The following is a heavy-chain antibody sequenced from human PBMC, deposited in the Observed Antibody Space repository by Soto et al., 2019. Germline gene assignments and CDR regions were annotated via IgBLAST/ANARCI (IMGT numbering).Heavy chain of an antibody. CDR3: AKGNGYYDFWSGYREAFDI. CDR1: GFTFSSYG. V-gene: IGHV3-30*02. CDR2: IWYDGSNK. Sequence: GGSLRLSCAASGFTFSSYGMHWVRQAPGKGLEWVAVIWYDGSNKYYADSVKGRFTISRDNSKNTLYLQMNSLRAEDTAVYYCAKGNGYYDFWSGYREAFDIWGQGTMVTVSS. J-gene: IGHJ3*02. D-gene: IGHD3-3*01.